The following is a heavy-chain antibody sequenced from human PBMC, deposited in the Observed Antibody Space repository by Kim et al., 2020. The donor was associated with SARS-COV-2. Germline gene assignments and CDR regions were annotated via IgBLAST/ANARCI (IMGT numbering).Heavy chain of an antibody. CDR1: GFTFTSSA. D-gene: IGHD2-15*01. CDR2: IVVGSGNT. V-gene: IGHV1-58*01. CDR3: AADSPDYPDGLGDRGRGATNVLAYPSDY. Sequence: SVKVSCKASGFTFTSSAVQWVRQARGQRLEWIGWIVVGSGNTNYAQKFQERVTITRDMSTSTAYMELSSLRSEDTAVYYCAADSPDYPDGLGDRGRGATNVLAYPSDYWGQGTLVTVSS. J-gene: IGHJ4*02.